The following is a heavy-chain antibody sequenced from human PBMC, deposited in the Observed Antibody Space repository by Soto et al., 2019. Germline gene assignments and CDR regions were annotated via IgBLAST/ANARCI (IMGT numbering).Heavy chain of an antibody. J-gene: IGHJ5*02. CDR1: GGXITNYY. V-gene: IGHV4-59*08. Sequence: PSETLSLTCTVSGGXITNYYWSWIRQPPGKGLEWIGSIYYSGSTNYNPSLRSRVTISLGTSKDQFSLRLTSVTAADTAVYYCARSTRSWFDPWGPGTLVTVSS. CDR2: IYYSGST. CDR3: ARSTRSWFDP.